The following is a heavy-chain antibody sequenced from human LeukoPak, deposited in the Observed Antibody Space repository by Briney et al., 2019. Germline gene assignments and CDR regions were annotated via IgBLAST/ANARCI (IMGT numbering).Heavy chain of an antibody. V-gene: IGHV4-34*01. Sequence: PSETLSLTCAVYGGSFSGYYWSWIRQPPGKGLEWIGEINHSGGTNYNPSLKSRVTISVDTSKNQFSLELSSVTAADTAVYYCATGLGTAYWSGYYSYYYYYMDVWGKGTTVTVSS. J-gene: IGHJ6*03. CDR1: GGSFSGYY. D-gene: IGHD3-3*01. CDR3: ATGLGTAYWSGYYSYYYYYMDV. CDR2: INHSGGT.